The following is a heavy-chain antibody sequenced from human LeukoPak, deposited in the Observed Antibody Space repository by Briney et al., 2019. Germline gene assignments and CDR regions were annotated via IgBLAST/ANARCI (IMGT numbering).Heavy chain of an antibody. V-gene: IGHV4-38-2*01. CDR1: GYSIRSGYY. CDR2: IYHSGST. CDR3: ARPYGSGSLYGMDV. J-gene: IGHJ6*04. Sequence: SETLSLTCAVSGYSIRSGYYWGWIRQPPGKGLEWIGSIYHSGSTYYNPSLKSRVTISIDTSKNQFSLKLSSVTAADTAVYFCARPYGSGSLYGMDVWGKGTTVTVSS. D-gene: IGHD3-10*01.